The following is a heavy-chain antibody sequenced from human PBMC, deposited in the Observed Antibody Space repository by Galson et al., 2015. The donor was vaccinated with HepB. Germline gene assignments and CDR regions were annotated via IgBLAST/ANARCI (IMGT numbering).Heavy chain of an antibody. Sequence: SLRLSCAASGFTFSSYSMSWVRQAPGKGLEWVSAISDSGDNTYYADSVKGRFTISRDNSKNTLYLQLNSLRAEDTAVYYCAKVSGDWYWGQGTLVTVSS. D-gene: IGHD2-21*02. V-gene: IGHV3-23*01. CDR2: ISDSGDNT. CDR1: GFTFSSYS. CDR3: AKVSGDWY. J-gene: IGHJ4*02.